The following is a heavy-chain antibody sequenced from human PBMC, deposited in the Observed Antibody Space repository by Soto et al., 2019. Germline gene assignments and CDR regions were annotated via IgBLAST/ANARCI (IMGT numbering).Heavy chain of an antibody. D-gene: IGHD2-21*01. CDR2: ISGSGFKK. CDR1: GFIFENFG. CDR3: ATNQRADLVPLDTVDWFDP. Sequence: EVVLLESGGGLEQPGGSLRLSCAASGFIFENFGMSWVRQAPGKGLEWISSISGSGFKKYYADSVKGRFTISRDNSKSTMYLELNQLSTKDTAVYQCATNQRADLVPLDTVDWFDPWGQGSVITVTS. V-gene: IGHV3-23*01. J-gene: IGHJ5*02.